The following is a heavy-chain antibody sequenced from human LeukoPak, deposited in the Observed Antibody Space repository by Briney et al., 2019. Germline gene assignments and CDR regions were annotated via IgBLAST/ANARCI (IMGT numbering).Heavy chain of an antibody. D-gene: IGHD6-13*01. Sequence: GGSLRLSCAASGFTFTNAWMSWVRQAPGKGLEWVGRIKSKSDGGTIEYGAPVKGRFTISRDDSKNTLYLQMNSLKAEDTAVYYCTTDAGYNSRWYNWWGQGTLVTVSS. J-gene: IGHJ4*02. CDR2: IKSKSDGGTI. V-gene: IGHV3-15*01. CDR1: GFTFTNAW. CDR3: TTDAGYNSRWYNW.